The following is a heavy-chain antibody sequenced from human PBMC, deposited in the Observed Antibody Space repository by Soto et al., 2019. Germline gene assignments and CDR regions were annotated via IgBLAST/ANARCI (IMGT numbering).Heavy chain of an antibody. Sequence: PSETLSLTCAVSGCSISSGGYSWSWIRQPPGKGLEWIGEIYHSGSTNYNPSLKSRVTISVDKSKNQFSLKLSSVTAADTAVYYCARDVGGDYWGQGTLVTVSS. V-gene: IGHV4-30-2*01. CDR1: GCSISSGGYS. CDR2: IYHSGST. J-gene: IGHJ4*02. CDR3: ARDVGGDY.